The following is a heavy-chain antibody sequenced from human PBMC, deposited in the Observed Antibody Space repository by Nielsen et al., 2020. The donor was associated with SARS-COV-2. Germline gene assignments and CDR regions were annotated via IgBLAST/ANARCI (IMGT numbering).Heavy chain of an antibody. V-gene: IGHV3-73*01. J-gene: IGHJ6*02. Sequence: GGSLRLSCAASGFTFGDAIIHWVRQASGKGLEWFGRIRSKTNNYETSYAASVKGRFTISRDESKNMAYLQMRRLKTADTAVYYCKHYYDMDVWGQGTTVTVSS. CDR3: KHYYDMDV. D-gene: IGHD2-21*01. CDR1: GFTFGDAI. CDR2: IRSKTNNYET.